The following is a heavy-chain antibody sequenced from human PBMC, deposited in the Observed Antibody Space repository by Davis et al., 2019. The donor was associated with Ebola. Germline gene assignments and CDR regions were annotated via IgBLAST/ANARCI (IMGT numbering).Heavy chain of an antibody. Sequence: PGGSLRLSCVDSGFTFSTFSMNWVRQAPGKGLEWVSSISSSSSYIYYADSVKGRFTISRDNSKNTLYLQMNSLRAEDTAVYYCARATILDYWGQGTLVTVSS. J-gene: IGHJ4*02. CDR2: ISSSSSYI. CDR1: GFTFSTFS. D-gene: IGHD5-24*01. CDR3: ARATILDY. V-gene: IGHV3-21*01.